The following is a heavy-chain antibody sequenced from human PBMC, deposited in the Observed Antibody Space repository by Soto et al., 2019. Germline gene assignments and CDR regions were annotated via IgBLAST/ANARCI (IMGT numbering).Heavy chain of an antibody. J-gene: IGHJ4*02. CDR2: IKSKTDGGTT. CDR1: GFTFSNAW. CDR3: TTYYDILTDRQVDY. Sequence: EVQLVESGGGLVKPGGSLRLSCAASGFTFSNAWMSWVRLAPGKGLEWVGRIKSKTDGGTTDYAAPVKGRFTISRDDSKNTLYLQMNSLKTEDTAVYYCTTYYDILTDRQVDYWGQGTLVTVSS. V-gene: IGHV3-15*01. D-gene: IGHD3-9*01.